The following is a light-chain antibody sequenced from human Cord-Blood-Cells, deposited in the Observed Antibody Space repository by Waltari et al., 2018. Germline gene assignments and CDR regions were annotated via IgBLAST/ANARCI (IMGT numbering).Light chain of an antibody. CDR3: AAWDDSLNGVV. CDR2: SNN. CDR1: RSNIGRNT. V-gene: IGLV1-44*01. J-gene: IGLJ2*01. Sequence: QSVLTQPPSASGPPGQRVTISSSGSRSNIGRNTENWYQQPPGTAPKPLIYSNNQRPSGVPDRFSGSKSGTSASLAISGLQSEDEADYYCAAWDDSLNGVVFGGGTKLTVL.